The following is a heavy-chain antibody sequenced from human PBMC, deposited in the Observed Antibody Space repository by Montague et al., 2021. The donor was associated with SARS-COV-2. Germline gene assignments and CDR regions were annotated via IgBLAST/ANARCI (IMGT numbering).Heavy chain of an antibody. CDR1: GFTFSSYG. CDR3: AKMTIAVPGSPHFDS. D-gene: IGHD6-19*01. CDR2: ISGGGDMT. Sequence: SLRLSCAASGFTFSSYGMFWVRQTPGKGLEWVSAISGGGDMTYYADSVKGRFTISRDNSKNTLYLQMNTLRAEDTAVYFCAKMTIAVPGSPHFDSWGQGTLVTVSS. J-gene: IGHJ4*02. V-gene: IGHV3-23*01.